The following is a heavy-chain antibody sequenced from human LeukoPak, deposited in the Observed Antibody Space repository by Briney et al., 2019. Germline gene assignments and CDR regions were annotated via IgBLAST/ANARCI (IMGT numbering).Heavy chain of an antibody. J-gene: IGHJ5*01. V-gene: IGHV3-23*01. CDR3: AKDKPPAWFGEFPVQSGFDS. Sequence: PGWSLTLSCAASGFTLSSYAMSEVRPAPGKERAWVSAISGSGCSTYYADSVKGRFTISRDNSKNTLYLQMNSLRAEATAVYYCAKDKPPAWFGEFPVQSGFDSWGQGTLVTVSS. D-gene: IGHD3-10*01. CDR1: GFTLSSYA. CDR2: ISGSGCST.